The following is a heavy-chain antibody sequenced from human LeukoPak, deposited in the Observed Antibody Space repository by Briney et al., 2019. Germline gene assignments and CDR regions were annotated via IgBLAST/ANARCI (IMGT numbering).Heavy chain of an antibody. CDR3: GRITIFGVVIILFHLHRRI. D-gene: IGHD3-3*01. Sequence: HPGGSLRLSCAASGFTFRSSVMSWVRQAPGRGLEWVSSVGGSDDTANYAASVTGRFTISRDNSKTSVYLQMNSLRAEDTAVSPHGRITIFGVVIILFHLHRRIWGQGTMVTVSS. CDR2: VGGSDDTA. J-gene: IGHJ3*02. V-gene: IGHV3-23*01. CDR1: GFTFRSSV.